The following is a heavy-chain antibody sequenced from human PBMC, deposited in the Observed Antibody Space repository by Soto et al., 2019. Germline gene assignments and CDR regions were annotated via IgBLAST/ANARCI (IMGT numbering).Heavy chain of an antibody. Sequence: QVQLQQWGAGLLKPSETLSLTCAVYGGSFSGYYWSWIRQPPGKGLEWIGEINHSGSTNYNPSLKSRVTISVDTSKNQFSLKLSSVTAADTAVYYCARGRAVRLALDYWGQGTLVTVSS. D-gene: IGHD3-10*01. J-gene: IGHJ4*02. CDR1: GGSFSGYY. CDR3: ARGRAVRLALDY. V-gene: IGHV4-34*01. CDR2: INHSGST.